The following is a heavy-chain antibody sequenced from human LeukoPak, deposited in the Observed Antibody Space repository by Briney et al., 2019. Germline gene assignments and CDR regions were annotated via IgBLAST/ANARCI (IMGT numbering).Heavy chain of an antibody. CDR3: AREGAGYDPGA. V-gene: IGHV3-48*01. J-gene: IGHJ5*01. CDR2: INSGSTTT. CDR1: GFTFSSYS. D-gene: IGHD5-12*01. Sequence: PGGSLRLSCAASGFTFSSYSMNWVRQAPGKGLDWVSYINSGSTTTYYADSVKGRFTISRDNAKRSLFLQMDSLRPEDTVVYFCAREGAGYDPGAWGQGTLVTVSS.